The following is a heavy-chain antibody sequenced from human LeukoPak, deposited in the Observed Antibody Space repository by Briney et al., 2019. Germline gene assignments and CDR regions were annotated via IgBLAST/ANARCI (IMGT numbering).Heavy chain of an antibody. J-gene: IGHJ4*02. CDR1: GFTFSDYY. CDR2: ISSSSSYT. Sequence: GGSLRLSCAASGFTFSDYYMHWIRQAPGKGLEWVSYISSSSSYTNYADSVKGRFTISRDNAKNSLYLQMNSLRAEDTAVYYCARAYYYGSGSYTPFDYWGQGTPVTVSS. V-gene: IGHV3-11*03. D-gene: IGHD3-10*01. CDR3: ARAYYYGSGSYTPFDY.